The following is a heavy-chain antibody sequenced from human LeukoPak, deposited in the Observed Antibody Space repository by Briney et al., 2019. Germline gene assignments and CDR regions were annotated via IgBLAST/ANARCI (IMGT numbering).Heavy chain of an antibody. D-gene: IGHD3-10*01. CDR2: IYHSGSA. V-gene: IGHV4/OR15-8*02. CDR1: GDSFSTRNW. CDR3: ARGSAYASGTLVGSAFDP. J-gene: IGHJ5*02. Sequence: SETLSLTCIVSGDSFSTRNWWSWVRQPPGKGLEWIGEIYHSGSANYNPSLKSRITISIDKSNNEFSLMLNFVTAADTAVYYCARGSAYASGTLVGSAFDPWGQGTLVTVSS.